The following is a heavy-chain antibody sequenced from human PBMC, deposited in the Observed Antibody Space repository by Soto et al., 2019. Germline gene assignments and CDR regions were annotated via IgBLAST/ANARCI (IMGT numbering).Heavy chain of an antibody. CDR2: IDGSGGIT. CDR1: GFAFGTTD. D-gene: IGHD3-10*01. CDR3: VKNSGWFNT. J-gene: IGHJ5*02. V-gene: IGHV3-23*01. Sequence: GGSLRLSCAASGFAFGTTDMSWVRQAPGEGLEWVSTIDGSGGITYYADSVKGRFTISRDNSRNTVYLQMNSLRGDDTALYYCVKNSGWFNTWGQGALVTVSS.